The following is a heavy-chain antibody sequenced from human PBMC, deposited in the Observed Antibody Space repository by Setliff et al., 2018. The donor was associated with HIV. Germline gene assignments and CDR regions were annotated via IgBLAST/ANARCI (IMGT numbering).Heavy chain of an antibody. CDR2: INCVNGDT. D-gene: IGHD3-10*01. CDR1: GYTFTSYG. V-gene: IGHV1-46*01. J-gene: IGHJ4*02. CDR3: ARETQTGSGSYFA. Sequence: ASVKVSCKASGYTFTSYGINWVRQAPGQGLEWVGIINCVNGDTRYAQEFQGRVTITSDTSTTTVYMDLSSLTTQDTAVYYCARETQTGSGSYFAWGQGTLVTVSS.